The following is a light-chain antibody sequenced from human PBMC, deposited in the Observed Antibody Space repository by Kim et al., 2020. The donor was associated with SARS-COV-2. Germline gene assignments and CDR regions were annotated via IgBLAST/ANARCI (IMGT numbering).Light chain of an antibody. J-gene: IGLJ2*01. V-gene: IGLV3-21*01. CDR3: QVWESSSDHVL. CDR2: YDS. Sequence: PGKPARIPWGGNNLGDKSVPWSQPKPGQAPLLVIYYDSDRPSGIPGRLSGSNSGNTATLTISRVEAGDEADYYCQVWESSSDHVLFGGGTQLTVL. CDR1: NLGDKS.